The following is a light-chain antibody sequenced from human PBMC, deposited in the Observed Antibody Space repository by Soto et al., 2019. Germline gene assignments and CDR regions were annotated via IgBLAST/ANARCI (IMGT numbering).Light chain of an antibody. CDR1: SSDAGRYNL. CDR2: EDI. J-gene: IGLJ2*01. CDR3: CSYAGGTSVV. V-gene: IGLV2-23*01. Sequence: QSALTQPASVSGSPGQSITISCTGSSSDAGRYNLVSWYQQHPGKAPKLIIYEDIERPSGVSNRFSGSKSGNTASLTISGLQTEDEADYYCCSYAGGTSVVFGGGTQLTVL.